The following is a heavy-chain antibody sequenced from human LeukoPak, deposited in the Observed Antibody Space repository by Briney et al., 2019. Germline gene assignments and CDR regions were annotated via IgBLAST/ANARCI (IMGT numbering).Heavy chain of an antibody. V-gene: IGHV3-30*18. CDR2: ISYDGSNK. CDR3: AKDSTYSSSWPNAFDI. J-gene: IGHJ3*02. Sequence: GGSLRLSCAASGFTFSRHYMHWVRQAPGKGLEWVAVISYDGSNKYYADSVKGRFTISRDNSKNTLYLQMNSLRAEDTAVYYCAKDSTYSSSWPNAFDIWGQGTMVTVSS. CDR1: GFTFSRHY. D-gene: IGHD6-13*01.